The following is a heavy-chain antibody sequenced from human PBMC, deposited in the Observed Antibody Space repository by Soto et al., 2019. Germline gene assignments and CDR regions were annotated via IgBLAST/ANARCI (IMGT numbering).Heavy chain of an antibody. J-gene: IGHJ4*02. CDR1: GFTFHNYW. CDR3: ARENYFDY. CDR2: IKPDGSDK. Sequence: PLGSLRLSCAAAGFTFHNYWMGWVRQTPDKGLEWVANIKPDGSDKYYVDSVKGRFTISRDNAKNSLYLQMNSLRAEDTAVYYCARENYFDYWGQGTLVTVSS. V-gene: IGHV3-7*01.